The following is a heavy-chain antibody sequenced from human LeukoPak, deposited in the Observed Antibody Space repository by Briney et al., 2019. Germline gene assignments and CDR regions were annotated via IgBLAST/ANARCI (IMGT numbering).Heavy chain of an antibody. Sequence: ASVKVSYKASGYTFTSYYMHWVRQAPGQGLEWMGIINPSGGSTSYAQKFQGRVTMTRDMSTSTVYMELSSLRSEDTAVYYCARGYCTNGVCQYWYFDLWGRGTLVTVSS. CDR2: INPSGGST. J-gene: IGHJ2*01. V-gene: IGHV1-46*01. D-gene: IGHD2-8*01. CDR3: ARGYCTNGVCQYWYFDL. CDR1: GYTFTSYY.